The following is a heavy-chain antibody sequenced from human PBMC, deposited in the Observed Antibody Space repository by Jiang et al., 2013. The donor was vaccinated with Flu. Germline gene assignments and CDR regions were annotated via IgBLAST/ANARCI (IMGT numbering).Heavy chain of an antibody. CDR2: INTNTGKP. Sequence: QSGSELKKPGASVKVSCKASGSTFITYPMNWVRQAPGQGLEWMGNINTNTGKPTYAQGFTGRFVFSWDTSVKTTFLQISNLKAEDTAVYYCARGTAAPGTDFWGRGTLVTVSS. J-gene: IGHJ4*02. CDR3: ARGTAAPGTDF. V-gene: IGHV7-4-1*02. D-gene: IGHD6-13*01. CDR1: GSTFITYP.